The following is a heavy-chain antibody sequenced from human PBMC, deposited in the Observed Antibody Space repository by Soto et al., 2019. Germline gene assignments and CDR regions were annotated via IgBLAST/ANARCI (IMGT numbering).Heavy chain of an antibody. Sequence: GALRLSCAASGFTFTRYSMNWVRQAPGKGLEWVSSISSTTNYIYYGDSMKGRFTISRDNAKNSLYLEMNNLRAEDTAVYYCARESEDLTSNFDYWGQGTLVTAPQ. J-gene: IGHJ4*02. CDR2: ISSTTNYI. CDR3: ARESEDLTSNFDY. CDR1: GFTFTRYS. V-gene: IGHV3-21*06.